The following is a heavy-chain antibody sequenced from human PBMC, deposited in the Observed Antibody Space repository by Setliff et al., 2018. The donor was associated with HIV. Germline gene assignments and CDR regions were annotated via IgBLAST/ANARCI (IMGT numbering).Heavy chain of an antibody. D-gene: IGHD2-2*01. V-gene: IGHV4-4*02. CDR1: GGSISSSDW. J-gene: IGHJ4*02. CDR2: INHSGST. Sequence: SETLSLTCAVSGGSISSSDWWSWVRQPPGKGLEWIGEINHSGSTNYNPSLKSRATISVDKSKKQFSLKVTSVTAADTAVYYCARDPRPSNYRLLWYFDFWGQGPWSPSPQ. CDR3: ARDPRPSNYRLLWYFDF.